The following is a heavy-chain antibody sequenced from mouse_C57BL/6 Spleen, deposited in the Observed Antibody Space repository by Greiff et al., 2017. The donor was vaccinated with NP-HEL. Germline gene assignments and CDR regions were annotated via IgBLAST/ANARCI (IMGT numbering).Heavy chain of an antibody. D-gene: IGHD2-1*01. Sequence: VQLQQSGPELVKPGASVKISCKASGYAFSSSWMNWVKQRPGKGLEWIGRIYPGDGDTNYNGKFKGKATLTADKSSSTAYMQLSSLTSEDSAVDFCSRSRGNYYAMDYWGQGTSVTVSS. V-gene: IGHV1-82*01. CDR1: GYAFSSSW. J-gene: IGHJ4*01. CDR2: IYPGDGDT. CDR3: SRSRGNYYAMDY.